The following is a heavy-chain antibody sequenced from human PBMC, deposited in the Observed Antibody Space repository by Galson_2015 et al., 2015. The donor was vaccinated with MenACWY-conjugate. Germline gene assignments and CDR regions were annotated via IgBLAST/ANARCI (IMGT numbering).Heavy chain of an antibody. J-gene: IGHJ5*02. CDR1: GYTFTSYA. D-gene: IGHD2-15*01. V-gene: IGHV1-3*01. CDR3: ARGPVKSIVVVVAATSWFGP. Sequence: SVKVSCKASGYTFTSYAMHWVRQAPGQRLEWMGWINAGNGNTKYSQKFQGRVTITRDTSASTAYMELSSLRSEDTAVYCCARGPVKSIVVVVAATSWFGPWGQGTLVTVSS. CDR2: INAGNGNT.